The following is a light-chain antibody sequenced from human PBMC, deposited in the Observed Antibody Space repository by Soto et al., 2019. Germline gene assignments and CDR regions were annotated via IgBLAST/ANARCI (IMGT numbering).Light chain of an antibody. J-gene: IGKJ5*01. Sequence: DIQIAQSPSSLSASVGDRVTITCQASQDISNYLNWYQQKLGKAPKLLIYDASNLETGVPSRLSGSGSGTDFTFTISSLQPEDIATYYCQQYSPLITFGQGTRLEIK. CDR1: QDISNY. CDR2: DAS. V-gene: IGKV1-33*01. CDR3: QQYSPLIT.